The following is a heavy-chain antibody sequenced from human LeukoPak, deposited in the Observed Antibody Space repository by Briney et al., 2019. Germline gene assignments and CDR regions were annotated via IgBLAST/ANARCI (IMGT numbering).Heavy chain of an antibody. Sequence: SETLSLTCTVSGASISTDGYYWSWIRQSAGKGLEWIGRIHTNGGTDYDPSLKSRVTISRDTSKNQFSLKLSSVTAADTAVYYCARGLRIVGAGYFDYWGQGTLVTVSS. V-gene: IGHV4-61*02. CDR1: GASISTDGYY. D-gene: IGHD1-26*01. CDR3: ARGLRIVGAGYFDY. J-gene: IGHJ4*02. CDR2: IHTNGGT.